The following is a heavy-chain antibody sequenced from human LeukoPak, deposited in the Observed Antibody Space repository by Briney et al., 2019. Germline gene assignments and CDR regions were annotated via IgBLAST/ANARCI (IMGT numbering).Heavy chain of an antibody. CDR2: IYHSGST. CDR1: GGSISSSNW. Sequence: PSETLSLTCAVSGGSISSSNWWSWVRQPPGKGLEWIGEIYHSGSTNYNPSLKSRVTISVDKSKNQFSLKLSSVTAADTAVYYCASYPKGVRRDAFDIWGQGTMVTVSS. CDR3: ASYPKGVRRDAFDI. D-gene: IGHD1-1*01. J-gene: IGHJ3*02. V-gene: IGHV4-4*02.